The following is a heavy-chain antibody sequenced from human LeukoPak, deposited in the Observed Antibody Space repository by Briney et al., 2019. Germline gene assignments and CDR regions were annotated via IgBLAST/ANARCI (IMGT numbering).Heavy chain of an antibody. Sequence: PGGSLRLSCAASGFTFSSNYMSWVRQAPGKGLEWVSVIYSGGSTYYADSLKGRFTISRNNSKNTLYLQMNSLRGEDTAVYYGARDEYYGSGSYGDYWGQGTLVTVSS. D-gene: IGHD3-10*01. J-gene: IGHJ4*02. CDR3: ARDEYYGSGSYGDY. CDR2: IYSGGST. V-gene: IGHV3-66*02. CDR1: GFTFSSNY.